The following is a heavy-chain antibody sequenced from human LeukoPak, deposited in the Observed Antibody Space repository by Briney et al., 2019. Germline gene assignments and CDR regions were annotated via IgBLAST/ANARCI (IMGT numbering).Heavy chain of an antibody. Sequence: GGSLRLSCGASGFTLTDYNMHWVRQAPGKGLEYVAFIQYDGTTEYYADSVKGRFTMSRDRSKNMLYRQMNSLRREDTAVYYCARGAAVAVELWGQGTLVTVSS. CDR2: IQYDGTTE. CDR1: GFTLTDYN. D-gene: IGHD6-19*01. J-gene: IGHJ4*02. V-gene: IGHV3-30*02. CDR3: ARGAAVAVEL.